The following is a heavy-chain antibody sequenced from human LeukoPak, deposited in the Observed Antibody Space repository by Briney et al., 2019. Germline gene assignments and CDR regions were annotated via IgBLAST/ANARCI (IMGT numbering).Heavy chain of an antibody. J-gene: IGHJ6*02. Sequence: SVKVSCKASGGTFSSYAISWVRQAPGQGLEWMGGIIPIFGTANYAQKFQGRVTITADESTSTAYMELSSLRSEDTAVYYCARGSVIPRNYYYGMDVWGQGTTVTVSS. V-gene: IGHV1-69*13. D-gene: IGHD3-16*02. CDR3: ARGSVIPRNYYYGMDV. CDR1: GGTFSSYA. CDR2: IIPIFGTA.